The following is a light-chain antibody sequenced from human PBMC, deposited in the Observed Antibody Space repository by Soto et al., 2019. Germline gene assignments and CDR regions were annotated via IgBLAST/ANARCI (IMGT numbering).Light chain of an antibody. CDR1: SKDVGNYKL. CDR3: CSYAGVDIPMV. J-gene: IGLJ3*02. Sequence: QSVLTQPASVSGSPGQSITISCTGTSKDVGNYKLVSWYQQHPDKAPKLIIYEDTNRPSGISDRFSGSKSGNTASLTISGLQAEDEAEYYCCSYAGVDIPMVFGGGTKLTVL. CDR2: EDT. V-gene: IGLV2-23*01.